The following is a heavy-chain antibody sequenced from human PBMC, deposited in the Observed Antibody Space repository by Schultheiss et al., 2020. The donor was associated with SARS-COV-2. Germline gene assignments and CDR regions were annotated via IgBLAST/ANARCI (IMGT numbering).Heavy chain of an antibody. Sequence: GESLKISCKASGYTFTGYYMHWVRQAPGQGLEWMGWINPNSGGTNYAQKFQGWVTMTRDTSISTAYMELSRLRSEDTAVYYCARGGELPAALWGWYFDLWGRGTLVTVSS. CDR1: GYTFTGYY. D-gene: IGHD2-2*01. V-gene: IGHV1-2*04. CDR3: ARGGELPAALWGWYFDL. CDR2: INPNSGGT. J-gene: IGHJ2*01.